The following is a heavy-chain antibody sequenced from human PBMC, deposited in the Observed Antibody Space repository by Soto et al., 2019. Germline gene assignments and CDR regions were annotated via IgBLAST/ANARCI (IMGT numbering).Heavy chain of an antibody. CDR3: VRDLFIAVAGAEYDY. CDR2: ISTYNGNT. V-gene: IGHV1-18*01. J-gene: IGHJ4*02. CDR1: GYTFTSYS. Sequence: QVQLVQSGSEVKKPGASVKVSCKASGYTFTSYSISWVRQAPGQGLEWMGWISTYNGNTNYAEKLQGRVTVTTDTSTNTAYMDLRSLRSDDTAVYYCVRDLFIAVAGAEYDYWGQGTLVTVSS. D-gene: IGHD6-19*01.